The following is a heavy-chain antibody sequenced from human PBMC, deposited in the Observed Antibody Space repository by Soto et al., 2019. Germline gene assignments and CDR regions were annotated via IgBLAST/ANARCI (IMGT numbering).Heavy chain of an antibody. V-gene: IGHV3-23*01. J-gene: IGHJ2*01. CDR3: AKDPSGATSWYYWYFVL. CDR2: ISGSGGRT. CDR1: GFTFSSFA. D-gene: IGHD6-13*01. Sequence: EVQLLESGGGLVQPGGSLRLSCAASGFTFSSFAVSWVRQAPGKGLEWVSAISGSGGRTYYADSVKGRFTISRDNSKRTLYLQMNSLRVDDTAVYYCAKDPSGATSWYYWYFVLWGRGTLVTVSS.